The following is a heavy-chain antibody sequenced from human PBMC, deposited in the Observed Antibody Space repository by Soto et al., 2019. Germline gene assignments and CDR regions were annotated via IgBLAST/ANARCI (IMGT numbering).Heavy chain of an antibody. V-gene: IGHV4-34*01. Sequence: SETLALTCSVYGLSFIGYDCSWVLQPPGKGLEWIGGINHSGSTNYNPSLKSRVTISVDTSKNQSSLKLSSVTAAETAVYYCARTLMYSSSGLDAWGTGTPATVSS. CDR2: INHSGST. D-gene: IGHD6-6*01. J-gene: IGHJ6*03. CDR1: GLSFIGYD. CDR3: ARTLMYSSSGLDA.